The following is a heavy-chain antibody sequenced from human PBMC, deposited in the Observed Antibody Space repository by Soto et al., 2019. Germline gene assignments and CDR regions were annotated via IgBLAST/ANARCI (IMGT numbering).Heavy chain of an antibody. V-gene: IGHV4-4*02. Sequence: TSETLSLTYAVSGGSISSSNWWSWVRQPPGKGLEWIGEIYHSGSTNYNPSLKSRVTISVDKSKNQFSLKLSSVTAADTAVYYCARETYTAMDNWFDPWGQGTLVTVSS. J-gene: IGHJ5*02. D-gene: IGHD5-18*01. CDR3: ARETYTAMDNWFDP. CDR2: IYHSGST. CDR1: GGSISSSNW.